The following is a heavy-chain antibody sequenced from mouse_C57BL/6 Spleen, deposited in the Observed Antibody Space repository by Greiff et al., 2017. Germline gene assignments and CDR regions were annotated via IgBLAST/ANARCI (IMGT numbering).Heavy chain of an antibody. CDR2: ISSGGSYT. CDR3: ARNGAPRNFDY. V-gene: IGHV5-6*01. D-gene: IGHD3-1*01. CDR1: GFTFSSYG. Sequence: EVMLVESGGDLVKPGGSLKLSCAASGFTFSSYGMSWVRQTPDKRLEWVATISSGGSYTYYPDSVKGRFTISRDNAKNTLYLQMSSLKSEDTAMYYCARNGAPRNFDYWGQGTTLTVSS. J-gene: IGHJ2*01.